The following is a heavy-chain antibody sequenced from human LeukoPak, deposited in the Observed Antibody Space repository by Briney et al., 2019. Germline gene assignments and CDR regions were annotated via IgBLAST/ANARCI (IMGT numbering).Heavy chain of an antibody. J-gene: IGHJ1*01. CDR2: ISYDGSNK. CDR1: GFTFSSYG. D-gene: IGHD6-13*01. V-gene: IGHV3-30*18. Sequence: GGSLRLSCAASGFTFSSYGMHWVRQAPGKGLEWVAVISYDGSNKYYADSVKGRFTISRDNSKNTLYLQMNNLRAEDTAVYYCAKDFGSDNSGWYRYFQHWGQGTLVTVSS. CDR3: AKDFGSDNSGWYRYFQH.